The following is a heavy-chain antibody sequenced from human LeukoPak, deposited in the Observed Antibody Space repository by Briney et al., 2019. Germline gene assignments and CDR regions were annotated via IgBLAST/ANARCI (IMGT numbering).Heavy chain of an antibody. J-gene: IGHJ4*02. CDR1: GGSFSGYY. V-gene: IGHV4-34*01. D-gene: IGHD5-18*01. CDR3: ARGRYSYGYFDY. CDR2: INHSGST. Sequence: PSETLSLTCAVYGGSFSGYYWSWIRQPPGRGLEWIGEINHSGSTNYNPSLKSRVTISEDTSKNQFSLKLSSVTAADTAVYYCARGRYSYGYFDYWGQGTLVTVSS.